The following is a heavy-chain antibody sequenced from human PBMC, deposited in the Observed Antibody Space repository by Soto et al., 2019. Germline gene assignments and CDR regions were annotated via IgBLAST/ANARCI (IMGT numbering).Heavy chain of an antibody. Sequence: QVQLVESGGGVVQPGRSLRLSCAASGFTFSSYGIHWVRQAPGKGLEWVAGIWYDGSNKYYADSVKGRFSISRSNSKNTLYLEMKRLGAGGTAVYYWARDRVSDGRSYYYYGMDVWGQGTTVTVSS. J-gene: IGHJ6*02. CDR3: ARDRVSDGRSYYYYGMDV. D-gene: IGHD5-18*01. CDR1: GFTFSSYG. V-gene: IGHV3-33*08. CDR2: IWYDGSNK.